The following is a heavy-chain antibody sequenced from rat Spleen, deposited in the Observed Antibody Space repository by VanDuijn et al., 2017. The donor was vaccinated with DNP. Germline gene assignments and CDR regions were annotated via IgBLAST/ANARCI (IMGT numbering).Heavy chain of an antibody. V-gene: IGHV5-22*01. CDR2: ISFDGGDS. CDR3: ARYYSGFNFFDY. CDR1: GFSFSDYY. J-gene: IGHJ2*01. D-gene: IGHD4-3*01. Sequence: EVQLVESGVCSVQPGRSLKLSCAASGFSFSDYYMAWVRQAPTKGLQWVAYISFDGGDSYYADSVKGRFSISRDNAKSTLYLQMNSLRFEDMATYYCARYYSGFNFFDYWGQGVMVTVSS.